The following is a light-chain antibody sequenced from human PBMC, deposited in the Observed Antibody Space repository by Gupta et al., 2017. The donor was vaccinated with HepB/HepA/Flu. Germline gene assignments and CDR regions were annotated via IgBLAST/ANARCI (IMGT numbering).Light chain of an antibody. CDR2: DAS. V-gene: IGKV3-20*01. CDR1: QSVRGNY. J-gene: IGKJ1*01. Sequence: EIVLTQSPGTLSLSPGERATLSCRASQSVRGNYLAWYQQKPGQAPSVLIYDASSRATGVPDRFSGSGSGADFTLTITRLEPEDFAVYYCQQYCYSPRTFGEGTKVEIK. CDR3: QQYCYSPRT.